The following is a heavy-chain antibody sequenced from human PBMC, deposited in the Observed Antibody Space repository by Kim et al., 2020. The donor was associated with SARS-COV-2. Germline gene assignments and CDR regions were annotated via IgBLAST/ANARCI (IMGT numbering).Heavy chain of an antibody. V-gene: IGHV1-18*01. CDR3: ARTTRFGELLPRDY. J-gene: IGHJ4*02. D-gene: IGHD3-10*01. Sequence: AQKLQGRVTMTTDTATSTAYMELRSLRSDDTAVYYCARTTRFGELLPRDYWGQGTLVTVSS.